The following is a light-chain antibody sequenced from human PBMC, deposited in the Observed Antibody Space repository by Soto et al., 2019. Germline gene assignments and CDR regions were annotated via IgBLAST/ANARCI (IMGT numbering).Light chain of an antibody. Sequence: QSALTQPPSASGSPGQSVTISCTGTSSDVGGYNYVSWYQQHPGKAPKLMIYEVSERPSGVPDRFSGSKSGNTASLTVSGLKAEDEADYYCSSYAGSNKVVFGGGTKLTVL. CDR2: EVS. CDR1: SSDVGGYNY. CDR3: SSYAGSNKVV. V-gene: IGLV2-8*01. J-gene: IGLJ2*01.